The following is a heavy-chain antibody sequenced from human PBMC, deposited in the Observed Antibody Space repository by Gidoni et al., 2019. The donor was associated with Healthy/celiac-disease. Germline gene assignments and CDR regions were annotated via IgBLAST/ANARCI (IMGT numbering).Heavy chain of an antibody. CDR1: GVSFSGYY. V-gene: IGHV4-34*01. J-gene: IGHJ4*02. Sequence: QVQLQQWGAGLLTPSETLSLTCAVYGVSFSGYYWSWIRHPPGKGLEWIGEINHSGSTNYNPSLKSRVTISGDTSKNQFSLKLSSVTAADTAVYYCARGRRDSSWYYFDYWGQGTLVTVSS. CDR2: INHSGST. CDR3: ARGRRDSSWYYFDY. D-gene: IGHD6-13*01.